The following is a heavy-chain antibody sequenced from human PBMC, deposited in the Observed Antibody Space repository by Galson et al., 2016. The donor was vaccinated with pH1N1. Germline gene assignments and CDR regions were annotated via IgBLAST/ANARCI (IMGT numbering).Heavy chain of an antibody. V-gene: IGHV3-9*01. Sequence: LRLSSPASGSAFDAFALPWVRPVPGKGLEWVPGISWHTNSIGYADSVKGRFTISRDSAKKSLFLQMNSLRVEDTALYYCAKGAGRYYFGSGSFNYWGQGTQVTVSS. CDR3: AKGAGRYYFGSGSFNY. J-gene: IGHJ4*02. D-gene: IGHD3-10*01. CDR2: ISWHTNSI. CDR1: GSAFDAFA.